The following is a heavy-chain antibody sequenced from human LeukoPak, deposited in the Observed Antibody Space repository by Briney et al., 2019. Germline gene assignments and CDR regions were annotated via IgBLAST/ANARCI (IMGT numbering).Heavy chain of an antibody. D-gene: IGHD3-22*01. CDR1: GXTFSSYG. CDR2: IWYDGSNK. V-gene: IGHV3-33*01. J-gene: IGHJ3*02. Sequence: PGRSLRLSCAASGXTFSSYGMHWVRQAPGKGLEWVAVIWYDGSNKYYADSVKGRFTISRDNSKNTLYLQMNSLRAEDTAVYYCAREKNYDSSGFMVDAFDIWGQGTMVTVSS. CDR3: AREKNYDSSGFMVDAFDI.